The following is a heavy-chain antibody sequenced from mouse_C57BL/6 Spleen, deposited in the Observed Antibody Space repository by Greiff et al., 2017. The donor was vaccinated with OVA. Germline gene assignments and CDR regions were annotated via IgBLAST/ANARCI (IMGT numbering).Heavy chain of an antibody. V-gene: IGHV14-3*01. CDR3: ARSRIYWAMDY. J-gene: IGHJ4*01. CDR1: GYTFKNSY. CDR2: IDPANGST. Sequence: VQLKQSVAELVRPGASVKLSCTASGYTFKNSYMHWVKQRPEQGLEWIGRIDPANGSTKYAPKFQGKATITADTSSNTAYLQLSSLTSEDTAIYYCARSRIYWAMDYWGQGTSVTVSS.